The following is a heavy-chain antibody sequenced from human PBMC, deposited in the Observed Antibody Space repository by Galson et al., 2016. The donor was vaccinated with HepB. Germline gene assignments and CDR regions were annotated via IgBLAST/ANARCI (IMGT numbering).Heavy chain of an antibody. D-gene: IGHD2-2*01. CDR2: IHYTGST. V-gene: IGHV4-59*08. CDR3: TRHGNAWLDAFDF. Sequence: SETLSLTCAVSGDSLNNYYWSWIRQPPGKRLEWIGYIHYTGSTHYNPSFKSRVTMSVDTSQNHFSLRLTSVTAADTALYSCTRHGNAWLDAFDFWGQGTLVTVSS. J-gene: IGHJ3*01. CDR1: GDSLNNYY.